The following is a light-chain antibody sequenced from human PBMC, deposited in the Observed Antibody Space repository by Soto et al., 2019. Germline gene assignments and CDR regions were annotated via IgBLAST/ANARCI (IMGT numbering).Light chain of an antibody. CDR1: SSNIGRKH. J-gene: IGLJ3*02. Sequence: QPVLTQPPSASGAPGQRVTISCSGRSSNIGRKHVFWYQQLPGTAPKLLIYNNNQRPSGVPDRFSGSKSDTSASLGISGLRSEDEADYYCAAWDDSLSGWVFGGGTKLTVL. CDR2: NNN. V-gene: IGLV1-47*02. CDR3: AAWDDSLSGWV.